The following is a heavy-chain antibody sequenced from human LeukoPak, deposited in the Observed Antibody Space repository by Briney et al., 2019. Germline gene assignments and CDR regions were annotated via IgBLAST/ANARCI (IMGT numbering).Heavy chain of an antibody. V-gene: IGHV1-46*01. CDR2: INPNGGGT. CDR1: GYTFTSYY. D-gene: IGHD6-19*01. CDR3: AREGPAVAGTSLDY. J-gene: IGHJ4*02. Sequence: ASVKVSCKASGYTFTSYYMHWVRQAPGQGLEWMGIINPNGGGTTYAQKFQGRVTMTSDTSTSTLYMELSSLRSGDTAVYYCAREGPAVAGTSLDYWGQGTLVTVSS.